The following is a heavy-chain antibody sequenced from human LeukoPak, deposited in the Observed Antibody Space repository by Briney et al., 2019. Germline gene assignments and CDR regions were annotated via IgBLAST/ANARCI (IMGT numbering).Heavy chain of an antibody. D-gene: IGHD4-17*01. CDR3: VRMSPGTYGDYDS. Sequence: SETLSLTCAVYGGSFSGYYWSWIRQPPGKGLEWIGEINHSGSTNYNPSLKSRVTISVDTSKNQFSLKLSSVTAADTAVYYCVRMSPGTYGDYDSWGQGTLVTVSS. CDR2: INHSGST. CDR1: GGSFSGYY. V-gene: IGHV4-34*01. J-gene: IGHJ5*01.